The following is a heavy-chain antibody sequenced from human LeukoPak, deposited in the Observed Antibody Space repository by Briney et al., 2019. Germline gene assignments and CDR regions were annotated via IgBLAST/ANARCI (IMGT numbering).Heavy chain of an antibody. CDR1: GFTFSSYA. J-gene: IGHJ4*02. Sequence: GGSLRLSCAASGFTFSSYAMSWVRQAPGKGLEWVSAISGSGGSTYYADSVKGRFTISRDNSKNTLYLQMNSLRAEDTAVYYCAKGDNYFDGSGIDYWGQGTLVAVSS. V-gene: IGHV3-23*01. D-gene: IGHD3-22*01. CDR2: ISGSGGST. CDR3: AKGDNYFDGSGIDY.